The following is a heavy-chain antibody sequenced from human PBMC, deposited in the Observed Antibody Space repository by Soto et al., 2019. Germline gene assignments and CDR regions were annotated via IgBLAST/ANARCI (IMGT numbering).Heavy chain of an antibody. Sequence: QVQLVESGGGVVQPGRSLRLSCTASGFTFSSYAMHWVRQAPGKGLEWVAVISYDGSNKYYADSVKGRFTISRDNSKNTLYLQMNSLRAEDTAVYYCAKGPYQLPSSYFDYWGQGTLVTVSS. CDR2: ISYDGSNK. CDR3: AKGPYQLPSSYFDY. V-gene: IGHV3-30-3*01. D-gene: IGHD2-2*01. CDR1: GFTFSSYA. J-gene: IGHJ4*02.